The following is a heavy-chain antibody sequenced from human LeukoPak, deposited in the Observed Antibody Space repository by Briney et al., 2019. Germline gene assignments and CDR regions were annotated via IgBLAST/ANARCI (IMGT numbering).Heavy chain of an antibody. Sequence: SETLSLTCAVYGGSFSGYYWSWIRQPPGKGLEWIGEINHSGSTNYNPSLKSRVTISVDTSKNQFSLKLSSVTAADTAVYYCARRITMIVVVTESDAFDIRGQGTMVTVSS. V-gene: IGHV4-34*01. D-gene: IGHD3-22*01. J-gene: IGHJ3*02. CDR1: GGSFSGYY. CDR3: ARRITMIVVVTESDAFDI. CDR2: INHSGST.